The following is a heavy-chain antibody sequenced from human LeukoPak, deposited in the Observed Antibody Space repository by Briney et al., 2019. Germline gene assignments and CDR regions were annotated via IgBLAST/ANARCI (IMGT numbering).Heavy chain of an antibody. CDR3: ARDMISYGSGSYYSSYDYYGMDV. CDR2: INPSGGGT. J-gene: IGHJ6*02. D-gene: IGHD3-10*01. CDR1: GYTFISYY. V-gene: IGHV1-46*01. Sequence: ASVKVSCKASGYTFISYYIHWVRQAPGQGLESMGIINPSGGGTTYAQRFQGRVTMTRDTSTSTVYMELNSLRSEDTAVYYCARDMISYGSGSYYSSYDYYGMDVWGQGTTVTVSS.